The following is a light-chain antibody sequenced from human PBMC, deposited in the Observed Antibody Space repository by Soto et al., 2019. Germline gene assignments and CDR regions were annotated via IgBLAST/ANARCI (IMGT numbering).Light chain of an antibody. CDR1: SSNIGAGYD. CDR2: GNS. Sequence: QSVLTQPPSVSVAPGQRVTISCTGSSSNIGAGYDVHWYQQLPGTAPKLLIYGNSNRPSGLPDRFSGSKSGTSASLAITGLQAEDEADYYCQSYDSSLSALFGGGTKLTVL. J-gene: IGLJ3*02. CDR3: QSYDSSLSAL. V-gene: IGLV1-40*01.